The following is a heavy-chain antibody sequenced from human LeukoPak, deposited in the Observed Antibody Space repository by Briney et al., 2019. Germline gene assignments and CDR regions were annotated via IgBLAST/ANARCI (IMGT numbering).Heavy chain of an antibody. CDR1: GGSFSGYY. J-gene: IGHJ6*03. Sequence: SETLSLTCAVYGGSFSGYYWSWIRQPPGKGLEWIGEINHSGSTNYNPSLKSRVTISVDTSKNQFSLKLRSVTAADTAVYYCVRCNDYGDYYYYYMDVWGKGTTVTISS. CDR2: INHSGST. D-gene: IGHD4/OR15-4a*01. V-gene: IGHV4-34*01. CDR3: VRCNDYGDYYYYYMDV.